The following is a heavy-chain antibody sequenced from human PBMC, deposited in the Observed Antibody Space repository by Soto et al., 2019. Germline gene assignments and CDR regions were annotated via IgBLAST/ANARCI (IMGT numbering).Heavy chain of an antibody. CDR1: GGSFSGYY. Sequence: PSETLSLTCAVYGGSFSGYYWSWIRQPPGKGLEWIGEINHSGSTNYNPSLKSRVTISVDTSKNQFSLKLSSVTAADTAVYYCARKGQLLYYYYYYGMDVWGQGTTVTVS. CDR2: INHSGST. V-gene: IGHV4-34*01. CDR3: ARKGQLLYYYYYYGMDV. D-gene: IGHD2-2*01. J-gene: IGHJ6*02.